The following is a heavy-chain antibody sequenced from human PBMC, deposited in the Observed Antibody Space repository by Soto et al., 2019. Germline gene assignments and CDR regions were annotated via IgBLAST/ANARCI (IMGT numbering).Heavy chain of an antibody. Sequence: QSQLVQSGAEVKKPVASVKVSCKASGYTFSSSSISWVRQAPGQGRECMGWINVYNGNTKYAQSLQGRVSMTTDTSSGTAYLELRSLRSDDTAVSYCARNASGGFDSWGQGTLVTVSS. CDR3: ARNASGGFDS. D-gene: IGHD3-16*01. CDR1: GYTFSSSS. CDR2: INVYNGNT. V-gene: IGHV1-18*01. J-gene: IGHJ4*02.